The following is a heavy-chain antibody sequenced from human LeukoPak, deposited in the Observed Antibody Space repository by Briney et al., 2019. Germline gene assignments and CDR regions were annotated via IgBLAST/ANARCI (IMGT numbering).Heavy chain of an antibody. CDR3: ARSLGATTMAWFDP. Sequence: PSETLSLTCTVSGGSISSGGYYWSWIRQHPGKGLEWIGYIYYSGSTYYNPSLKSRVTISVDTSKNQFSLKLSSVTAADTAVYYCARSLGATTMAWFDPWGQGTLVTVSS. V-gene: IGHV4-31*03. CDR1: GGSISSGGYY. D-gene: IGHD1-26*01. J-gene: IGHJ5*02. CDR2: IYYSGST.